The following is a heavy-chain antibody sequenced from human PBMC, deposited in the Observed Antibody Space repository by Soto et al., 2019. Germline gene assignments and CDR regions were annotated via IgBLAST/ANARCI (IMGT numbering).Heavy chain of an antibody. CDR2: ISYDGSNK. D-gene: IGHD2-8*01. J-gene: IGHJ6*02. CDR3: ARDGYARAEYGMDV. V-gene: IGHV3-30-3*01. Sequence: PGGSLRLSCAASGFTFSSYAMHWVRQAPGKGLEWVAVISYDGSNKYYADSVKGRFTISRDNSKNTLYLQMNSLRAEDTAVYYCARDGYARAEYGMDVWGQGTTVTVSS. CDR1: GFTFSSYA.